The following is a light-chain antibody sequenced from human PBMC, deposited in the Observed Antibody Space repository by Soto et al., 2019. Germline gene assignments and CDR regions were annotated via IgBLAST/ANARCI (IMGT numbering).Light chain of an antibody. Sequence: QSVLTQPPSASGSPGQSVTISCTGTSSDVGGYNYVSWYQQHPGKAPKLMIYEDSRRPSGVPDRFSGSKSGKSASLTISGLQTGDEADYYCGTWDSSLSIFVFGTGTKVTVL. CDR1: SSDVGGYNY. J-gene: IGLJ1*01. V-gene: IGLV2-8*01. CDR3: GTWDSSLSIFV. CDR2: EDS.